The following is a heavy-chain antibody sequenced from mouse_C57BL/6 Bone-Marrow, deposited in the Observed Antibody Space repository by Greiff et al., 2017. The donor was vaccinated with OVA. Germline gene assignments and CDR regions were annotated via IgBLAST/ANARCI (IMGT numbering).Heavy chain of an antibody. CDR3: ARGGGSYYGSGYWYFDV. CDR1: GYTFTNYW. J-gene: IGHJ1*03. Sequence: QVQLQQSGAELVRPGTSVKMSCKASGYTFTNYWIGWAKQRPGHGLEWIGDIYPGGGYTNYNEKFKGQATLTADKSSSTAYMQFSSLTSEDSAIYYCARGGGSYYGSGYWYFDVWGTGTTVTVSS. D-gene: IGHD1-1*01. CDR2: IYPGGGYT. V-gene: IGHV1-63*01.